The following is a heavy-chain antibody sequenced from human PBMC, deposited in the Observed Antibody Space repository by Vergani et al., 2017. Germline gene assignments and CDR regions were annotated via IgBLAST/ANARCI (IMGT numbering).Heavy chain of an antibody. V-gene: IGHV4-59*10. CDR1: GGSISSYY. CDR3: ARGRGSSWYIGWFDP. D-gene: IGHD6-13*01. J-gene: IGHJ5*02. CDR2: IYTSGST. Sequence: QVQLQQWGAGLLKPSETLSLTCTVSGGSISSYYWSWIRQPAGKGLEWIGRIYTSGSTNYNPSLKSRVTMSVDTSKNQFSLKLSSVTAADTAVYYCARGRGSSWYIGWFDPWGQGTLVTVSS.